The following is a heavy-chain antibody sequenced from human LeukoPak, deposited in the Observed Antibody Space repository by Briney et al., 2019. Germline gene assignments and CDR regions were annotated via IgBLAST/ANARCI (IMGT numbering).Heavy chain of an antibody. J-gene: IGHJ1*01. CDR1: GFTFSSYA. Sequence: GGSLRLSCAASGFTFSSYAMSWVRQAPGKGLEWVSAISGSGGSTYYADSVKGRFTISRDNSKHTLYLQLNSLRAEDTAVYYCAKEPPAAVAGTSYFQHWGQGTLVTVSS. CDR2: ISGSGGST. CDR3: AKEPPAAVAGTSYFQH. V-gene: IGHV3-23*01. D-gene: IGHD6-19*01.